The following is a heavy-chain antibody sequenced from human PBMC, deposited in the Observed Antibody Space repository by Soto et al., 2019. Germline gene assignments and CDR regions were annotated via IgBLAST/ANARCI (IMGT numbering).Heavy chain of an antibody. D-gene: IGHD3-10*01. J-gene: IGHJ3*01. Sequence: QVQLVESGGGVVQPGTSLRLSCAASGFTFSTYGMTWVRQAPGKGLEWVALIWYHGNTEEYAESLKGRFTISRDNSKNAVFLQIHSLRVEDTAVYYCARGPGSWIHLSTYDAWGEGTMVTVSS. V-gene: IGHV3-33*01. CDR2: IWYHGNTE. CDR1: GFTFSTYG. CDR3: ARGPGSWIHLSTYDA.